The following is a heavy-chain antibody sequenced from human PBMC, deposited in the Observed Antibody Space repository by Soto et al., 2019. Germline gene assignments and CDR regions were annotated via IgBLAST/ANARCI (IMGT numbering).Heavy chain of an antibody. CDR2: IYYSGST. J-gene: IGHJ6*02. V-gene: IGHV4-59*01. D-gene: IGHD3-10*01. Sequence: QVQLQESGPGLVKPSETLSLTCTVSGGSISSYYWSWIRQPPGKGLEWIGYIYYSGSTNYNPSLKSRVTISVDTSKNQFSLKLSSVTAADTAVYYCARDSFQRFGELLSTYYYYGMDVWGQGTTVTVSS. CDR3: ARDSFQRFGELLSTYYYYGMDV. CDR1: GGSISSYY.